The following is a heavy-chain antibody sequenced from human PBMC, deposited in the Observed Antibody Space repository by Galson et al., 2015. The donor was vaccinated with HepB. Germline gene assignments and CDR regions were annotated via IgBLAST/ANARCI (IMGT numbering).Heavy chain of an antibody. J-gene: IGHJ6*03. V-gene: IGHV3-48*01. CDR2: ISGSSRTI. D-gene: IGHD3-3*01. CDR3: VRDDFRVRFLEDLAKYNNYYYMDV. CDR1: GFTFRSYG. Sequence: SLRLSCAASGFTFRSYGMNWVRQAPGKGLEWVSYISGSSRTIYYADSTKGRFTISRDNVRNSLYLQMNSLRAEDTAVYYCVRDDFRVRFLEDLAKYNNYYYMDVWGKGTTVTVSS.